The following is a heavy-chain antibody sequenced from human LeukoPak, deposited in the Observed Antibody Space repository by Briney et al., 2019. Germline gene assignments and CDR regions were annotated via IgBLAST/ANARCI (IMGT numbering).Heavy chain of an antibody. CDR3: ARERDGYYDYVWGSYRSVDY. V-gene: IGHV1-18*01. D-gene: IGHD3-16*02. CDR2: ISAYNGNT. Sequence: ASVKVSCKASGYTFTSYGISWVRQAPGQGLEWMGWISAYNGNTNYAQKLQGRVTVTTDTSTSTAYMELRSLRSDDTAVYYCARERDGYYDYVWGSYRSVDYWGQGTLVTVSS. CDR1: GYTFTSYG. J-gene: IGHJ4*02.